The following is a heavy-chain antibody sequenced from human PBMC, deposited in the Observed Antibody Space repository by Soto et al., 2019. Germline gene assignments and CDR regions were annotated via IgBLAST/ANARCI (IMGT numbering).Heavy chain of an antibody. CDR2: INHSGST. V-gene: IGHV4-34*01. J-gene: IGHJ5*02. CDR1: GGSFRGYY. D-gene: IGHD6-19*01. Sequence: PSETLSLTCAVYGGSFRGYYWSWIRQPPGKGLEWIGEINHSGSTNYNPSLKSRVTISVDTSKNQLSLKLSSVTAADTAVYYCARHPPRAVAGTKGFDPWGQGTLVTVSS. CDR3: ARHPPRAVAGTKGFDP.